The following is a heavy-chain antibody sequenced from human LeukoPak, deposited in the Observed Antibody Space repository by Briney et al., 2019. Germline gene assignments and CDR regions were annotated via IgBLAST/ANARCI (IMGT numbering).Heavy chain of an antibody. CDR1: GYTLTELS. CDR2: INTNTGNP. J-gene: IGHJ5*02. D-gene: IGHD3-22*01. CDR3: ARGLGSSGYYNWFDP. V-gene: IGHV7-4-1*02. Sequence: ASVKVSCKVSGYTLTELSMHWVRQAPGKGLEWMGWINTNTGNPTYAQGFTGRFVFSLDTSVSTAYLQISSLKAEDTAVYYCARGLGSSGYYNWFDPWGQGTLVTVSS.